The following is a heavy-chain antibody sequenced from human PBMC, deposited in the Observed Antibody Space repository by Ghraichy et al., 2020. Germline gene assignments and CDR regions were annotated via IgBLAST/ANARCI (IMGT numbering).Heavy chain of an antibody. J-gene: IGHJ5*02. V-gene: IGHV3-30-3*01. D-gene: IGHD6-19*01. CDR3: KVAVSGTTGDDWFDP. CDR2: LSSTGGTI. CDR1: GFTFSIYA. Sequence: GGSLRLSCAASGFTFSIYAMNWVRQAPGKGLEWVATLSSTGGTIYYADSVRGRFTISRDNSKNTLYLQMNSLRGEDTAMYSRKVAVSGTTGDDWFDPWGQGTPVIVSS.